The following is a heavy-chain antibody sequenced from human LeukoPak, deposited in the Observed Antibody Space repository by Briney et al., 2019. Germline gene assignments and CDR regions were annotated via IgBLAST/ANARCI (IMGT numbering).Heavy chain of an antibody. Sequence: PGGSLRLSCAASGFTFSTYGMNWVRQAPGKGLEWVSGISPSGGITYYTDSVKGRFTISRDNAKNTLYLQMNSLRDEDSAVYYCARGVVGATGGAFDIWGQGTMVTVTS. J-gene: IGHJ3*02. CDR2: ISPSGGIT. CDR1: GFTFSTYG. CDR3: ARGVVGATGGAFDI. D-gene: IGHD1-26*01. V-gene: IGHV3-23*01.